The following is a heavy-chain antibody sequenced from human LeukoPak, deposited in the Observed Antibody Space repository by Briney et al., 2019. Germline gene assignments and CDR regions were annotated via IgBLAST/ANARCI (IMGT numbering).Heavy chain of an antibody. CDR3: AKEVGTFTLDY. CDR2: ISYDGSDK. Sequence: QPGRSLRLSCAASGFSFSTYGMHWVRQAPGKGLEWVTVISYDGSDKYYADSVKGRFTISRDNSRNTLYLQMNSLRVEDTAVHYCAKEVGTFTLDYWGQGTLVTVSS. J-gene: IGHJ4*02. D-gene: IGHD1-26*01. V-gene: IGHV3-30*18. CDR1: GFSFSTYG.